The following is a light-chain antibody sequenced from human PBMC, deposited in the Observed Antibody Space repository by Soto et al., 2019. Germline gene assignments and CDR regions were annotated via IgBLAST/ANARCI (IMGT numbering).Light chain of an antibody. J-gene: IGKJ5*01. CDR2: GAS. CDR3: QQYNNWPPIT. CDR1: QSVSNN. Sequence: EIVFTQPPGTLSLSPGERATLSCRASQSVSNNYLAWYQQKPGRAPRLLISGASTSATGIPARFSGSGSGTEFTLTISSLQSEDFAVYYCQQYNNWPPITFGQGTRLEI. V-gene: IGKV3-15*01.